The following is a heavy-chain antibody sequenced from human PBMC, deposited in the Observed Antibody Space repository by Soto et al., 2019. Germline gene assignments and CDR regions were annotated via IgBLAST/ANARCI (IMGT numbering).Heavy chain of an antibody. CDR1: GGAIMTYY. J-gene: IGHJ6*02. V-gene: IGHV4-59*01. CDR2: IYNSGST. CDR3: ARARITMVREVIKYNMDV. Sequence: PSEALSVTCTESGGAIMTYYCSWIRRPPGKGLEWIGYIYNSGSTHSNPSLQSRATISVDTSKNQFSLKLSSVTAADTAIYYCARARITMVREVIKYNMDVWGQGTTVTVSS. D-gene: IGHD3-10*01.